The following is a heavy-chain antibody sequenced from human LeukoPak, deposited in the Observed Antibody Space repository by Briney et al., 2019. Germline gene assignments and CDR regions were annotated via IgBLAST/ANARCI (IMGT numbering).Heavy chain of an antibody. CDR3: ARERWTASGYYFDY. J-gene: IGHJ4*02. D-gene: IGHD6-13*01. CDR1: GVSFRGHW. CDR2: IKPDGSER. V-gene: IGHV3-7*01. Sequence: PGGSLRLSCAASGVSFRGHWMSWVRQAPGKGLEWLANIKPDGSERRYVDSVKGRFTISRDDAKNSVYLEMNSLRVEDMAVYYCARERWTASGYYFDYWGQGTLVTVSS.